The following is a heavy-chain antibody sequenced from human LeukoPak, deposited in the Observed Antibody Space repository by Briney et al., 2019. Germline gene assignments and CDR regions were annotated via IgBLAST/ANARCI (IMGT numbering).Heavy chain of an antibody. J-gene: IGHJ6*02. Sequence: SETLSLTCAVYGGSFSGYYWSWIRQPPGKGLEWIGEINHSGSTNYNPSLKSRVTISVDTSKNQFSLKLSSVTAADTAVYYCARGPNWGYSCGADYYYYYGMDVWGQGTTVTVSS. CDR2: INHSGST. V-gene: IGHV4-34*01. CDR1: GGSFSGYY. D-gene: IGHD5-18*01. CDR3: ARGPNWGYSCGADYYYYYGMDV.